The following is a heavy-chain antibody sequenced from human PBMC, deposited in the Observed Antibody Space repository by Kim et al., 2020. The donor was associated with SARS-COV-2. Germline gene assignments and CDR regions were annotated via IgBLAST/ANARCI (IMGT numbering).Heavy chain of an antibody. D-gene: IGHD2-15*01. CDR2: INPSGGST. CDR3: ARGRPVKQVVVLLGY. CDR1: GYTFTSYY. V-gene: IGHV1-46*01. Sequence: ASVKVSCKASGYTFTSYYMHWVRQAPGQGLEWMGIINPSGGSTSYAQKFQGRVTMTRDTSTSTVYMELSSLRSEDTAVYYCARGRPVKQVVVLLGYWGQRTQVTVTS. J-gene: IGHJ4*02.